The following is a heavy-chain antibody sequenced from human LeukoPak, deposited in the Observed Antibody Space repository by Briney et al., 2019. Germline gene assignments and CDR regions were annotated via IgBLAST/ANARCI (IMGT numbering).Heavy chain of an antibody. CDR1: GGTLSSYA. J-gene: IGHJ3*02. D-gene: IGHD3-10*01. V-gene: IGHV1-69*05. CDR2: IIPIFGTA. CDR3: ARDRRALWFGESDDAFDI. Sequence: SVKVSCKASGGTLSSYAISWVRQAPGQGLEWLGGIIPIFGTANYAQKFQGRVTITTDESTSTAYMELSSLRSEDTAVYYCARDRRALWFGESDDAFDIWGQGTMVTVSS.